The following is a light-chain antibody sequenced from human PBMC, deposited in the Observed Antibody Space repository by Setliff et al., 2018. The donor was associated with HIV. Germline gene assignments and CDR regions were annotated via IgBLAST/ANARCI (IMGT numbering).Light chain of an antibody. V-gene: IGLV2-23*02. CDR1: SSNVGTYNL. CDR2: EVS. Sequence: QSVLTQPASVSGSPGQSITISCTGSSSNVGTYNLVSWYQHHPVKAPKLVIYEVSKGPSGVSDPFSGSKSGNTASLTISGLQAEDEAYYYCCSYAGSSTPVIFGGGTKVTVL. J-gene: IGLJ2*01. CDR3: CSYAGSSTPVI.